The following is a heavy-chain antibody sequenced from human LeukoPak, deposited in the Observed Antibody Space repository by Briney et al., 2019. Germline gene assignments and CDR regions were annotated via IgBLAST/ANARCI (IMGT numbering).Heavy chain of an antibody. CDR3: ARDVLKSRYFDWLLYEDARYYYYMDV. CDR2: ISWNSGSI. Sequence: PGGSLRLSCAASGFTFDDYAMHWVRQAPGKGLEWVSGISWNSGSIGYADSVKGRFTISRDNAKNSLYLQMNSLRAEDTAVYYCARDVLKSRYFDWLLYEDARYYYYMDVWGKGTTVTVSS. J-gene: IGHJ6*03. CDR1: GFTFDDYA. D-gene: IGHD3-9*01. V-gene: IGHV3-9*01.